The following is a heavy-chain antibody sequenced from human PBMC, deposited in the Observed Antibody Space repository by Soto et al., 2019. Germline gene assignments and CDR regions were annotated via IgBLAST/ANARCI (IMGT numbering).Heavy chain of an antibody. J-gene: IGHJ6*02. CDR1: GGSISSYY. V-gene: IGHV4-4*07. CDR2: IYTSGST. D-gene: IGHD3-10*01. CDR3: ARGYYYGSGSYYLDYYYYGMDA. Sequence: SETLSLTCTVSGGSISSYYWSWIRQPAGKGLEWIGRIYTSGSTNYNPSLKSRVTMSVDTSKNQFSLKLSSVTAGDTAVYYCARGYYYGSGSYYLDYYYYGMDAWGQGTTVTVSS.